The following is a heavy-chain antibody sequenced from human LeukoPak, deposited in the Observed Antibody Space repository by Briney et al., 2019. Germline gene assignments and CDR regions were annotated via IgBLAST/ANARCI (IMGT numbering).Heavy chain of an antibody. CDR2: IYYSGST. V-gene: IGHV4-59*01. CDR1: GGPIRNYY. Sequence: SETLSLTCTVSGGPIRNYYWGWIRQPPGKGLEWIGYIYYSGSTTHNPSLRSRVTMSVDTPMNQFSLKLSSVTAADTAVYYCARDKQPGDNWGQGILVTVSS. J-gene: IGHJ4*02. CDR3: ARDKQPGDN. D-gene: IGHD6-13*01.